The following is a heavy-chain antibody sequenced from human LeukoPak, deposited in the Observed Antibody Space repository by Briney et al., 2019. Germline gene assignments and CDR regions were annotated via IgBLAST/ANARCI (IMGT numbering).Heavy chain of an antibody. J-gene: IGHJ3*01. CDR3: ARDPTTVTKGFDV. Sequence: SETLSLTCSVSDDSFSTHYWTWIRHPPGRGLEWIGYISSIGSTNYNPSLKSRVTITVDTSKKQFSPKMTSVTAADTAVYYCARDPTTVTKGFDVWGQGTMVTVSS. CDR1: DDSFSTHY. V-gene: IGHV4-59*11. CDR2: ISSIGST. D-gene: IGHD4-17*01.